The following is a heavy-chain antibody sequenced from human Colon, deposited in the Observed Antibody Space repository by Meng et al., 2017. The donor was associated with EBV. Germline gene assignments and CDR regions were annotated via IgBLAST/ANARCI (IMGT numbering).Heavy chain of an antibody. V-gene: IGHV4-39*01. D-gene: IGHD3-10*01. CDR1: GGSISSSHYY. CDR2: IYHSGST. Sequence: QLQQQESGPGPVKPSETLSLTCTVCGGSISSSHYYWGWVRQPPGKGLQWIGTIYHSGSTSYNPSLQSRVTMFVDTSKNQFSLMLTSVTATDTAVYYCARRRGGSGRNCWGQGTLVTVSS. J-gene: IGHJ4*02. CDR3: ARRRGGSGRNC.